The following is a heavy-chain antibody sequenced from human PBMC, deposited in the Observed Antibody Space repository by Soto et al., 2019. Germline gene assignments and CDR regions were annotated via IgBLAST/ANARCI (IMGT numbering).Heavy chain of an antibody. V-gene: IGHV1-69*13. CDR2: IIPIFGTA. CDR1: GGTFSSYA. D-gene: IGHD2-21*02. J-gene: IGHJ4*02. Sequence: SVKVSCKASGGTFSSYAISWVRQAPGQGLEWMGGIIPIFGTANYAQKFQGRVTITADESTSTAYMELSSLRSEDTAVYYCATPRTRSGYCGGDCYGLDYWGQGTLVTVS. CDR3: ATPRTRSGYCGGDCYGLDY.